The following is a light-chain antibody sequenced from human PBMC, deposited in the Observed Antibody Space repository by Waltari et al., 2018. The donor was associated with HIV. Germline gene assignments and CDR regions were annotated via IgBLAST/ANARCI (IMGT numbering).Light chain of an antibody. Sequence: SYVLTQPPSVSVAPGTTARITCGGNNIGSKSVHWYQQKPGQAPVLVIYDASDRPSGIPERFSGSNSGNTATLTISRVEAGDEADYYCQVWDSSSDHWVFGGGTKLTVL. V-gene: IGLV3-21*04. CDR3: QVWDSSSDHWV. CDR2: DAS. J-gene: IGLJ3*02. CDR1: NIGSKS.